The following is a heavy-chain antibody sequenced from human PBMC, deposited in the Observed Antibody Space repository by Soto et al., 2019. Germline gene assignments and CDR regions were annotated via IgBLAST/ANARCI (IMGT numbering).Heavy chain of an antibody. V-gene: IGHV1-46*01. Sequence: ASVKVSCKASGYTFASYYMHWVRQAPGQGLEWMGIINPSGGSTSYAQKFQGRVTMTRDTSTSTVYMELSSLRSEDTAVYYCARVSGNYYDSSGYFFFDYWGQGTLVTVSS. J-gene: IGHJ4*02. CDR2: INPSGGST. CDR1: GYTFASYY. CDR3: ARVSGNYYDSSGYFFFDY. D-gene: IGHD3-22*01.